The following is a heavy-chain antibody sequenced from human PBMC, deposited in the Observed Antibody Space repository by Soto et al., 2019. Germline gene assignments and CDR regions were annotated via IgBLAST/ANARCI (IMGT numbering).Heavy chain of an antibody. Sequence: ASVKVSCKASGGTFSSYAISWVRQAPGQGLEWMGGIIPIFGTANYAQKFQGRVTITADESTSTAYMELSSLRSEDTAVYYCARGTAIVGALDYWGQGTLVTVSS. V-gene: IGHV1-69*13. CDR3: ARGTAIVGALDY. CDR1: GGTFSSYA. CDR2: IIPIFGTA. J-gene: IGHJ4*02. D-gene: IGHD1-26*01.